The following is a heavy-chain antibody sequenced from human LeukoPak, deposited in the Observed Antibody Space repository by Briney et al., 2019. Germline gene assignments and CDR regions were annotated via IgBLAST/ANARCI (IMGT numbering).Heavy chain of an antibody. J-gene: IGHJ4*02. CDR2: INPNSGDT. CDR1: GYTFTGYY. D-gene: IGHD1-7*01. Sequence: ASVKVSCKASGYTFTGYYMHWVRQAPGQGLEWMGWINPNSGDTNYAQKFQGRVTMTRDTSITTAYMELSRLTSDDTAVYYCARDQGGTIDYWGQGTLVTVSS. V-gene: IGHV1-2*02. CDR3: ARDQGGTIDY.